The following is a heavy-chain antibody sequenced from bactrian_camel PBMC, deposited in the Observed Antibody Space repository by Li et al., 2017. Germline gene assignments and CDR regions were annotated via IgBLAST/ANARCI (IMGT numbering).Heavy chain of an antibody. CDR1: GYWSNSNC. D-gene: IGHD1*01. Sequence: VQLVESGGGSVQAGGSLRLSCVASGYWSNSNCMAWFRQAPGKEREAVATIDRDDVTSYGDSVKGRFTISQDNDKNTAYLQMNSLKPEDSAMYYCAAASRSIFAGYRFSPSDFDYWGQGTQVTVS. CDR2: IDRDDVT. CDR3: AAASRSIFAGYRFSPSDFDY. J-gene: IGHJ6*01. V-gene: IGHV3S53*01.